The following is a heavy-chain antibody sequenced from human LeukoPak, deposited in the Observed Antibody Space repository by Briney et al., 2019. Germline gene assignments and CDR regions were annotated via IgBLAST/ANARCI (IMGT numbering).Heavy chain of an antibody. CDR1: GFTFSNYA. D-gene: IGHD2-15*01. V-gene: IGHV3-23*01. J-gene: IGHJ4*02. Sequence: AGGSLRLSCAASGFTFSNYAMSWVRQAPGKGLECVSGISGSGGSTYYADSVKGRFTISRDNSKNTLYLQMNSLRAEDTAIYYCAKGCGGSCYSEFDYWGQGTLVTVSS. CDR2: ISGSGGST. CDR3: AKGCGGSCYSEFDY.